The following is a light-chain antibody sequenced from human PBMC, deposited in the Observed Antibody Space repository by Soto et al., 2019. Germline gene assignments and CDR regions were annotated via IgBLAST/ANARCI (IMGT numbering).Light chain of an antibody. Sequence: DFVMTQSPDSLAVYPGVRGTINCKSRQPGFYRSDNKNYLAWYQQKPGQPPKLLIFWASIRESGVPDRFSGSGSGTDFTLTISGLRAEDVAVYYCQHYYTTPITFGGGTKVDIK. CDR3: QHYYTTPIT. CDR2: WAS. V-gene: IGKV4-1*01. CDR1: QPGFYRSDNKNY. J-gene: IGKJ4*01.